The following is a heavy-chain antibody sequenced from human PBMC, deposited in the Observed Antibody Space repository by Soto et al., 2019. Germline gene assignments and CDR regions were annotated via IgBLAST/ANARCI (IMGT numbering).Heavy chain of an antibody. Sequence: QVQLVQSGAEVKKPGSSVKVSCKASEDTLSSYAISWVRQAPGQGLEWMGGIIPFSGTANYAQKFQGRVTSTADKSTSTAYMELSSLRSEDTAVYYCVREGYYDSSGYDPGWFDPWGQGTLVTVSS. CDR2: IIPFSGTA. J-gene: IGHJ5*02. D-gene: IGHD3-22*01. V-gene: IGHV1-69*06. CDR3: VREGYYDSSGYDPGWFDP. CDR1: EDTLSSYA.